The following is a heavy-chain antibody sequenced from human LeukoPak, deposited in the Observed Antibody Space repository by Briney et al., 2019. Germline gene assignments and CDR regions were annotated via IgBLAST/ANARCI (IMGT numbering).Heavy chain of an antibody. Sequence: PSETLSLTCTVSGGSVSSGSYYWSEIRQPPGKGLEWIGYIYYSGSTNYNPSLKSRVTISVDTSKNQFSLKLSSVTAADTAVYYCARVYPAPEAFDIWGQGTMVTVSS. CDR1: GGSVSSGSYY. CDR2: IYYSGST. D-gene: IGHD3-16*02. V-gene: IGHV4-61*01. J-gene: IGHJ3*02. CDR3: ARVYPAPEAFDI.